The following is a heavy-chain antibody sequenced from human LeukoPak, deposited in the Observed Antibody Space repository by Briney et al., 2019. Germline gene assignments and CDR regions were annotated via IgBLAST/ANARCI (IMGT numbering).Heavy chain of an antibody. CDR3: ARGGTVTYDY. CDR1: GGSASSGSYY. Sequence: SETLSLTCTVSGGSASSGSYYWCWIRQPPGKGLEWIGYIYYSGSTNYNPSLTSPVTISVDTSKNQFSLELSSVTAADTAVYYCARGGTVTYDYWGQGTLVTVSS. V-gene: IGHV4-61*01. D-gene: IGHD4-17*01. CDR2: IYYSGST. J-gene: IGHJ4*02.